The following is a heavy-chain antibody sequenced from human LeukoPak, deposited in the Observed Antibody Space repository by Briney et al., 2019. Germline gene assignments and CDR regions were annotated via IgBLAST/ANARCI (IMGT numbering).Heavy chain of an antibody. J-gene: IGHJ4*02. CDR2: IYTSGST. V-gene: IGHV4-4*07. CDR3: ARHVRLRYFDWLFINPGFDY. D-gene: IGHD3-9*01. Sequence: SETLSLTCTVSGGSISSYYWSWIRQPAGKGLEWIGRIYTSGSTNYNPSLKSRVTISVDTSKNQFSLKLSSVTAADTAVYYCARHVRLRYFDWLFINPGFDYWGQGTLVTVSS. CDR1: GGSISSYY.